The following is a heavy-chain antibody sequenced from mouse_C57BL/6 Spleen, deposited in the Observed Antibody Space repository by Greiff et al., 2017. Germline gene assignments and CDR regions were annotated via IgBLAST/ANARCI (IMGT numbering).Heavy chain of an antibody. J-gene: IGHJ1*03. CDR1: GYTFTGYW. V-gene: IGHV1-9*01. CDR2: ILPGSGST. CDR3: ARSGNYYGSSKGYFDV. Sequence: VQLKESGAELMKPGASVKLSCKATGYTFTGYWIEWVKQRPGHGLEGSGEILPGSGSTNYNEKFKGKATFTADTSSNTAYMQLRSLTTEDSAIYYCARSGNYYGSSKGYFDVWGTGTTVTVSS. D-gene: IGHD1-1*01.